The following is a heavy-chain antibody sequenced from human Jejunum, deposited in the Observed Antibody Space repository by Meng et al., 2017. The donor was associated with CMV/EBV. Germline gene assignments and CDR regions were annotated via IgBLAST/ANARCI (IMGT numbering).Heavy chain of an antibody. D-gene: IGHD3-22*01. CDR3: ARDMYYVSSGFFGREDY. V-gene: IGHV3-7*01. Sequence: FSNYWMNWVRQAPGKGLEWVANIKNDGSEKYYVNSVKGRFTISRDNAKNSLYLQMNSLRAEDTAVYYCARDMYYVSSGFFGREDYWGQGTLVTVSS. CDR1: FSNYW. CDR2: IKNDGSEK. J-gene: IGHJ4*02.